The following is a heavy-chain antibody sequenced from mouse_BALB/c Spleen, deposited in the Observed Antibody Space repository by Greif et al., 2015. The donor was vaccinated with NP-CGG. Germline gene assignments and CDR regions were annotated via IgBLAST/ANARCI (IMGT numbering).Heavy chain of an antibody. V-gene: IGHV1-69*02. CDR3: ARNHYYGNLYWYLDV. J-gene: IGHJ1*01. CDR1: GYTFTSYW. D-gene: IGHD2-1*01. CDR2: IDPSDSET. Sequence: QVQLQQSGAELVKPGAPVKLSCKASGYTFTSYWMNWVKQRPGRGLEWIGRIDPSDSETHYNQKFKDKATLTVDKSSSTAYIQLSSLTSEDSAVYYCARNHYYGNLYWYLDVWGAGTTVTVSS.